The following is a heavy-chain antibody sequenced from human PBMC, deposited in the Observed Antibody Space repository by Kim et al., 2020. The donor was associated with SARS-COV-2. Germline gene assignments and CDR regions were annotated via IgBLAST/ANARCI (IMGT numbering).Heavy chain of an antibody. CDR2: ISCEGGKK. D-gene: IGHD5-12*01. J-gene: IGHJ4*01. CDR3: ASGTSSFMMRYGGY. CDR1: GFTFNNFG. Sequence: GGSLRLSCAASGFTFNNFGMNWVRQAPGKGLEWVALISCEGGKKYYADSLKGRFTISRDSSKNTLYMQVDSLRLEDAAVYFCASGTSSFMMRYGGYWG. V-gene: IGHV3-30*03.